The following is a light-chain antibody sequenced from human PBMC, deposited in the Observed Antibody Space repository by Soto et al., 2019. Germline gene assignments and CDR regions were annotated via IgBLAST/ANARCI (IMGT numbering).Light chain of an antibody. CDR1: QSVSSN. V-gene: IGKV3-15*01. CDR2: GTS. J-gene: IGKJ4*01. CDR3: QQYGSSPS. Sequence: ELLMTQSQATLSVAPGARATLSLRASQSVSSNSAWYQQKPGQAPRLLIFGTSIRATGIPARFSGSGSGTEFTLTISRLEPEDFAVYYCQQYGSSPSLGGGTKVDI.